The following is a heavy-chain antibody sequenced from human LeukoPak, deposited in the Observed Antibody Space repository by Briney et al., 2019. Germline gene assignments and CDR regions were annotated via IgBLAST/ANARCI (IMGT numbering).Heavy chain of an antibody. CDR2: IYSGGST. CDR1: GFTVSGTY. Sequence: GRSLRLSCAVSGFTVSGTYMSWVRQAPGKGLGWVSVIYSGGSTYYADSVKGRFTISRDNSKNTLYLQMNSLRAEDTAVYYCAREAGYGSSSQYFDYWGQGTLVTVSS. CDR3: AREAGYGSSSQYFDY. V-gene: IGHV3-66*01. J-gene: IGHJ4*02. D-gene: IGHD6-6*01.